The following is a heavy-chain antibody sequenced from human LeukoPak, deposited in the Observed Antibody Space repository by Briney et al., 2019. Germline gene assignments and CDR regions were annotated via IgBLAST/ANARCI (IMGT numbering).Heavy chain of an antibody. J-gene: IGHJ4*02. CDR1: GGSVTSGNYY. CDR2: IYTNGGA. Sequence: SQTLSLTCTVSGGSVTSGNYYWNWIRQPAGKGLEWIGRIYTNGGASYNPSLKSRVTISIDASKNQFSLELSSVTAADTVVYYCAREPPGYWGQGILVTVSS. V-gene: IGHV4-61*02. CDR3: AREPPGY.